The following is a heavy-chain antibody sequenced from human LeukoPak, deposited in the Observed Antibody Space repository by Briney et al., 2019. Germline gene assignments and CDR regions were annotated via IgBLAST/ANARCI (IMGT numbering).Heavy chain of an antibody. Sequence: GSLRLSCAASGFTVSSNYMSWVRQAPGKGLEWVSVIYSGGSTYYADSVKGRFTISRDKSKNTLYLQMNSLRTEETAVDYCARGDSYGVPFDYWGQGTLVTVSS. CDR1: GFTVSSNY. CDR3: ARGDSYGVPFDY. D-gene: IGHD5-18*01. V-gene: IGHV3-53*01. J-gene: IGHJ4*02. CDR2: IYSGGST.